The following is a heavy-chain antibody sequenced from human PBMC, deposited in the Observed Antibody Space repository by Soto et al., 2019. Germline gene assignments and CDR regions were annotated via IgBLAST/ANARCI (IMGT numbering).Heavy chain of an antibody. Sequence: SETLSLTCTVSGGSISSYYWSWMRQPPGKGLEWIGYIHYSGSTNYNPSLKSRVTISVDTSKNQFSLKLSSVTAADTAVYYCARDGASAGPLEYYYYGMDVWGQGTTVTVSS. D-gene: IGHD6-19*01. V-gene: IGHV4-59*01. CDR3: ARDGASAGPLEYYYYGMDV. CDR2: IHYSGST. J-gene: IGHJ6*02. CDR1: GGSISSYY.